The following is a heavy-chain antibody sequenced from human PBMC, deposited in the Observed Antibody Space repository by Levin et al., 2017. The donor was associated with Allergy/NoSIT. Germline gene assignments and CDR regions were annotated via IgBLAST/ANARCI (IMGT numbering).Heavy chain of an antibody. CDR3: AKVPLVLWFGELFDY. V-gene: IGHV3-23*01. D-gene: IGHD3-10*01. J-gene: IGHJ4*02. CDR2: ISGSGGST. Sequence: GGSLRLSCAASGFTFSSYAMSWVRQAPGKGLEWVSAISGSGGSTYYADSVKGRFTISRDNSKNTLYLQMNSLRAEDTAVYYCAKVPLVLWFGELFDYWGQGTLVTVSS. CDR1: GFTFSSYA.